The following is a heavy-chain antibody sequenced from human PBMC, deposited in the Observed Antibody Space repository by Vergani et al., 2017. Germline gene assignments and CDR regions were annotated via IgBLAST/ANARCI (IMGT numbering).Heavy chain of an antibody. D-gene: IGHD3-10*01. V-gene: IGHV1-69*09. CDR3: ARSGSGSYKDYYYGMDV. CDR1: GGTFSSYT. CDR2: IIPILGIA. Sequence: QVQLVESGGGLVKPGSSVKVSCKASGGTFSSYTISWVRQAPGQGLEWMGRIIPILGIANYAQKFQGRVTITADKSTSTAYMELSSLRSEDTAVYYCARSGSGSYKDYYYGMDVWGQGTTVTVSS. J-gene: IGHJ6*02.